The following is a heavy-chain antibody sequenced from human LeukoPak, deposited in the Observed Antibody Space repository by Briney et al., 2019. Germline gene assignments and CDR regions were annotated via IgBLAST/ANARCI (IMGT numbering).Heavy chain of an antibody. CDR2: IYYSGST. V-gene: IGHV4-39*01. CDR3: ARHGYSSAVYVDH. CDR1: GDSLSSSPSN. D-gene: IGHD6-25*01. J-gene: IGHJ5*02. Sequence: SETLSLACTVSGDSLSSSPSNWGWVRHPPGKGLEYIGSIYYSGSTYCNPSLKSRVSISVDTSRNQFSLKLSSVTAADTAVYYCARHGYSSAVYVDHWGQGTLVTVSS.